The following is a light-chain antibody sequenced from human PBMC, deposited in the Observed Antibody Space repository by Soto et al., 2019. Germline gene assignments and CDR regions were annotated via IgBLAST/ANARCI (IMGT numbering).Light chain of an antibody. CDR3: QTWGTGSHVV. J-gene: IGLJ2*01. Sequence: QPVLTQSPSASASLGASVKLTCILSSGHSSYAIAWHQQQPEKGPRHVIKLYSDGSHTKGDAIPDRFSGSSSGAERSLTISSLQSEDEADYYCQTWGTGSHVVFGGGTKLTVL. CDR1: SGHSSYA. V-gene: IGLV4-69*01. CDR2: LYSDGSH.